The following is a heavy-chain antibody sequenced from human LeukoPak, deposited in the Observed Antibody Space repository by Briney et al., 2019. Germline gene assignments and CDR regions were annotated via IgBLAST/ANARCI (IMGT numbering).Heavy chain of an antibody. CDR3: ARDPFSVPAEDYYYGMDV. Sequence: GGSLRLSCAASGFTFSTYSMNWVRQAPGKGLEWVSSISSSSSSTYYADSVKGRFTISRDNAKNSLYLQMNSLRAEDTAVYYCARDPFSVPAEDYYYGMDVWGQGTTVTVSS. CDR2: ISSSSSST. J-gene: IGHJ6*02. V-gene: IGHV3-21*01. CDR1: GFTFSTYS. D-gene: IGHD2-2*01.